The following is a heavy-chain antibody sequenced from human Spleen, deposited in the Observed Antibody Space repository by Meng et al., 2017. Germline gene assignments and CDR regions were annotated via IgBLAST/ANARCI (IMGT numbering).Heavy chain of an antibody. CDR2: IYSGGST. V-gene: IGHV3-53*01. Sequence: GESLKISCAASGFTVSSNYMSWVRQAPGKGLEWVSVIYSGGSTYYADSVKGRFTISRGNSKNTLYLQMNSLRAEDTAVYYCARVAARIIDYWGQGTLVTVSS. CDR1: GFTVSSNY. CDR3: ARVAARIIDY. D-gene: IGHD6-6*01. J-gene: IGHJ4*02.